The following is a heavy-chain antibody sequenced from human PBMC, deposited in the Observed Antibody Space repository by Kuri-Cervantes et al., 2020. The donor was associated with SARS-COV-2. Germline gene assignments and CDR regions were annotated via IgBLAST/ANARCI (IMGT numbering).Heavy chain of an antibody. V-gene: IGHV3-33*05. CDR1: EFNFRYYG. CDR3: ARDGYHYASGNYRRRDYYYYYMDV. J-gene: IGHJ6*03. CDR2: ISHDGRDT. D-gene: IGHD3-10*01. Sequence: GGSLRLSCVASEFNFRYYGMYWVRQAPGKGLEWLAVISHDGRDTYHGDSVKGRFTVSRDNAKNTLYLQMSSLRAGDTAVYYCARDGYHYASGNYRRRDYYYYYMDVWGKGTTVTVSS.